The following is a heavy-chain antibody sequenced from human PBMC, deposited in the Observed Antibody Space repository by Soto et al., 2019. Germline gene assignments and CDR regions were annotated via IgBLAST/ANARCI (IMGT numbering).Heavy chain of an antibody. Sequence: SETLSLTCTVSGGSISSSSYYWGWIRQPPGKGLEWIGSIYYSGSTYYNPSLKSRVTISVDTSKNQFSLKLSSVTAADTAVYYCARITIFGVVDYWGQGTLVTVSS. D-gene: IGHD3-3*01. CDR3: ARITIFGVVDY. J-gene: IGHJ4*02. CDR2: IYYSGST. CDR1: GGSISSSSYY. V-gene: IGHV4-39*01.